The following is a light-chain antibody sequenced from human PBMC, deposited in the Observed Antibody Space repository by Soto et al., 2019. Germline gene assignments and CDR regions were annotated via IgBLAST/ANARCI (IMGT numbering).Light chain of an antibody. V-gene: IGKV3-11*01. CDR1: QSVSSY. CDR2: DAS. Sequence: ETVLTQSPATLSLSPGERATLSCRASQSVSSYLAWYQQKPGQAPRLLIYDASKRATGIPARFSGSGSGTDFTLTISNLEPEDFAVYYCQQRGNWPRTFGQGTKVEIK. J-gene: IGKJ1*01. CDR3: QQRGNWPRT.